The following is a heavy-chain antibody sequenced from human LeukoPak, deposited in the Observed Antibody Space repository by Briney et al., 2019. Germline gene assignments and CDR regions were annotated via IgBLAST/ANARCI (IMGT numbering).Heavy chain of an antibody. CDR2: INPKSGGP. J-gene: IGHJ4*02. CDR3: ARTSNYGRFDY. D-gene: IGHD3-10*01. CDR1: GYAFTSNG. Sequence: ASVKVSCKASGYAFTSNGITWVRQAPGQGLEWMGWINPKSGGPKYAQKFQGRVTMTRDTSISTVYVELSSLRSDDSAVYYCARTSNYGRFDYWGQGTLVTVSS. V-gene: IGHV1-2*02.